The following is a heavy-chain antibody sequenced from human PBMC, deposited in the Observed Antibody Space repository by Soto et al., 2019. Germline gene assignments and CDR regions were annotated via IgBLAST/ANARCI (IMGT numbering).Heavy chain of an antibody. V-gene: IGHV4-59*01. CDR2: IYYSGST. Sequence: SETLSLTCTVSGGSISIYYWSWIRQPPGKGLEWIGYIYYSGSTNYNPSLKSRVTISVDTSKNQFSLKLNSVTAADTAVYYCARVRYGMDVWGQGTTVTVSS. J-gene: IGHJ6*02. CDR3: ARVRYGMDV. CDR1: GGSISIYY.